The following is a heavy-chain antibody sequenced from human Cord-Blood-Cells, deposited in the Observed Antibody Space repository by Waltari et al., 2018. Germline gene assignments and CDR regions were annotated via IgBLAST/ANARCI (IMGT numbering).Heavy chain of an antibody. D-gene: IGHD2-2*01. V-gene: IGHV1-69*01. CDR3: ARGSDIVVVPAAIDWYFDL. CDR1: GGTFSSYV. CDR2: IIPIFGTA. J-gene: IGHJ2*01. Sequence: QVQLVQSGAAVKKPGSSVKVSCKASGGTFSSYVTSWLRQAHGQGLEWMGGIIPIFGTANYAQKFQGRVTITADESTSTAYMELSSLRSEDTAMYYCARGSDIVVVPAAIDWYFDLWGRGTLVTVSS.